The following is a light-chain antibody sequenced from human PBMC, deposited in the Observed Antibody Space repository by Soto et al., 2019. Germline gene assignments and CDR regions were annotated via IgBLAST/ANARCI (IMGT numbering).Light chain of an antibody. CDR1: QAIYSY. V-gene: IGKV1-9*01. CDR3: QQLNSHPRT. J-gene: IGKJ2*01. CDR2: GAS. Sequence: DIQLTQSPFFLSASVGDRVTISCRASQAIYSYLAWYQQKPGKAPKLLLFGASKLQSGVPSRFSGSGSGTEFTLTISSLQPEDFATYYCQQLNSHPRTFGQGTKLEIK.